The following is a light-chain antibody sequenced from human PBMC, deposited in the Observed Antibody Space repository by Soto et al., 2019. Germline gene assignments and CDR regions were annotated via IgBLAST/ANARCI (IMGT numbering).Light chain of an antibody. CDR1: QSVSSSY. Sequence: ESVLTQSPGTLSLSPGERAALSCRASQSVSSSYLAWYQQKSGQAPRLLIYAASTRATGIPDRFSGSGSGTDFTLTISTLEPDDFVVYFCQLYGSSPPRYTFGQGTKLEIK. V-gene: IGKV3-20*01. CDR3: QLYGSSPPRYT. CDR2: AAS. J-gene: IGKJ2*01.